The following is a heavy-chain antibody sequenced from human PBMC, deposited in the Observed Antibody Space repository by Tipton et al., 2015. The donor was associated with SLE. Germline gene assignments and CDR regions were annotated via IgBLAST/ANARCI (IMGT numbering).Heavy chain of an antibody. CDR3: ARDLGGSYCSSTSCYTLDY. J-gene: IGHJ4*02. D-gene: IGHD2-2*02. V-gene: IGHV3-33*08. CDR2: IWYDGSNK. Sequence: SLRLSCAASGFTFSSYWMSWVRQAPGKGLEWVAVIWYDGSNKYYADSVKGRFTISRDNSKNTLYLQMNSLRAEDTAVYYCARDLGGSYCSSTSCYTLDYWGQGTLVTVSS. CDR1: GFTFSSYW.